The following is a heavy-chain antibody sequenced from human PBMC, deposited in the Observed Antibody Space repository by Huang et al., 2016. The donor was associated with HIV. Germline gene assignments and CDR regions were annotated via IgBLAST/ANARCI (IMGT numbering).Heavy chain of an antibody. V-gene: IGHV3-7*01. CDR3: ATKADAMDV. D-gene: IGHD2-8*01. CDR2: IRKDGSEK. CDR1: TVTFSAYG. J-gene: IGHJ6*02. Sequence: LVESGGGLVRPGGSLRLSCAGSTVTFSAYGMTWVRQSRGQGLEGVASIRKDGSEKHYVDSVEGRFNISRDNGKKLLFLEMRSLGVDDTAVYFCATKADAMDVWGQGTTVIVSS.